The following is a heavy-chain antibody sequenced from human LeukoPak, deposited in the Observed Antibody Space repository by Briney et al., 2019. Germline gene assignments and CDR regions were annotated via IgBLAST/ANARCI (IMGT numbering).Heavy chain of an antibody. Sequence: SETLSLTCTVSGVSISSYYWSWIRQPPGKGLQCMGYIYYSGTTKYNPSLKGRVTISVDTSKNQISLKLSSVTAADTAVYYCARDVLAYCGGDCYSGYFDYWGQGTLVTDSS. CDR3: ARDVLAYCGGDCYSGYFDY. J-gene: IGHJ4*02. CDR1: GVSISSYY. D-gene: IGHD2-21*02. CDR2: IYYSGTT. V-gene: IGHV4-59*01.